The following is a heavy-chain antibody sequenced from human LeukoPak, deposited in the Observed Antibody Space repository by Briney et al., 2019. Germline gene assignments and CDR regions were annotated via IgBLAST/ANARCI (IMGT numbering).Heavy chain of an antibody. CDR3: ARVGDSSSWYGGFDY. CDR1: GYTFTGYY. CDR2: INPNSGGT. J-gene: IGHJ4*02. Sequence: AASVKVSCKASGYTFTGYYMHWVRQAPGQGLEWMGWINPNSGGTNYAQKFQGRVTMTRDTSISTAYMELSRLRSDDTAVYYCARVGDSSSWYGGFDYWGQGTLVTVSS. V-gene: IGHV1-2*02. D-gene: IGHD6-13*01.